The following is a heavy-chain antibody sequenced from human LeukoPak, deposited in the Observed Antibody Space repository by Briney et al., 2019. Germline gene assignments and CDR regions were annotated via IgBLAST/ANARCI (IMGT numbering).Heavy chain of an antibody. Sequence: GRSLRLSCAASGFTFDDYAMHWVRQAPGKGLEWVSGISWNSGSIGYADSVKGRFTISRDNSKNTLYLQMNSLRAEDTAVYYCAKDDGGYYQADAFDIWGQGTMVTVSS. CDR1: GFTFDDYA. CDR2: ISWNSGSI. V-gene: IGHV3-9*01. CDR3: AKDDGGYYQADAFDI. J-gene: IGHJ3*02. D-gene: IGHD3-22*01.